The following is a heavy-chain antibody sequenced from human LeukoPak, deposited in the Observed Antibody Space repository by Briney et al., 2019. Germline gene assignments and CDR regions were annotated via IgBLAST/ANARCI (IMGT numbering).Heavy chain of an antibody. CDR2: IYYSGST. V-gene: IGHV4-59*01. D-gene: IGHD3-22*01. J-gene: IGHJ2*01. Sequence: SETLSLTCTVSGGSISSYYWSWIRQPPGKGLEWIGYIYYSGSTNYNPSLKSRVTISVDTSKNQFSLKLSSVTAADTAVYYRARYQGDRGYYDSSAIRYFDLWGRGTLVTVSS. CDR3: ARYQGDRGYYDSSAIRYFDL. CDR1: GGSISSYY.